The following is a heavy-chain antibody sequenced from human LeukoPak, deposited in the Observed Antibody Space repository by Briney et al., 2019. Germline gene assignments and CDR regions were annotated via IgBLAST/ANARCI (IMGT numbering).Heavy chain of an antibody. V-gene: IGHV1-69*13. CDR3: ARDLGQAGGTRRFFFYY. CDR2: IIPIFGTA. D-gene: IGHD6-13*01. J-gene: IGHJ4*02. Sequence: GASVKVSCKASGYTFTSYGISWVRQAPGQGLEWMGGIIPIFGTANYAQKFQGRVTITADESTSTAYMKLSSLRSEDTAVYYCARDLGQAGGTRRFFFYYWGQGTLVTVSS. CDR1: GYTFTSYG.